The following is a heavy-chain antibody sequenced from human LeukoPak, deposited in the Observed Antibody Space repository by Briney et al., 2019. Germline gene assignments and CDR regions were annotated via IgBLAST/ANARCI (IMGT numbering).Heavy chain of an antibody. CDR2: IIPIFGTA. Sequence: SVKVSCKASGGTFSSYAISWVRQAPGQGLEWMGGIIPIFGTANYAQKFQGRVTITADESTSTAYMELSSLRSEDTAVYYCARDGDYVWGSYSKKYYFDYWGQGTLVTVSS. D-gene: IGHD3-16*01. V-gene: IGHV1-69*01. CDR3: ARDGDYVWGSYSKKYYFDY. J-gene: IGHJ4*02. CDR1: GGTFSSYA.